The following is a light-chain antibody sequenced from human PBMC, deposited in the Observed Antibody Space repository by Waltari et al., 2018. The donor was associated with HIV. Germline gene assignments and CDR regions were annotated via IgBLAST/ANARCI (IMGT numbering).Light chain of an antibody. Sequence: SSELAQDPAVSVALGQTVRITCQGDSLRSYYASWYQQKPGQAPVLVIYGKNNRPSGIPDRFSGSSSGNTASLTITGAQAEDEADYYCNFRDTSNNHLLFGGGTKLTVL. V-gene: IGLV3-19*01. CDR2: GKN. CDR1: SLRSYY. J-gene: IGLJ2*01. CDR3: NFRDTSNNHLL.